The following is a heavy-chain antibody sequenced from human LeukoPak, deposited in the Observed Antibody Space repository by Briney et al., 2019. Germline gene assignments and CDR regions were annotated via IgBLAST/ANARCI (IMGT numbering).Heavy chain of an antibody. J-gene: IGHJ5*01. CDR3: CYGRPGGDWFDS. D-gene: IGHD2-15*01. Sequence: SETLSLTCAVYGGSFSGYYWSWIRQPPGKGLEWIGEINHSGSTNYNPSLKSRVTISVDTSKNQFSLKLSSVTAADTAVYYCCYGRPGGDWFDSWGQGTLVTVSS. CDR2: INHSGST. V-gene: IGHV4-34*01. CDR1: GGSFSGYY.